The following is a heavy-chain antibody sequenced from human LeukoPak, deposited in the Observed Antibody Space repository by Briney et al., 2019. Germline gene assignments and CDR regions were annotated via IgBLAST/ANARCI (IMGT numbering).Heavy chain of an antibody. V-gene: IGHV4-38-2*02. CDR1: DYSISSGYY. Sequence: PSETLSLTCTVSDYSISSGYYWGWIRQPPGKGLEWIGSIYHSGSTYYNPSLKSRVTISVDTSKNQFSLKLSSVTAADTAVYYCARVTVGATVYYFDYWGRGTLVTVSS. CDR2: IYHSGST. D-gene: IGHD1-26*01. CDR3: ARVTVGATVYYFDY. J-gene: IGHJ4*02.